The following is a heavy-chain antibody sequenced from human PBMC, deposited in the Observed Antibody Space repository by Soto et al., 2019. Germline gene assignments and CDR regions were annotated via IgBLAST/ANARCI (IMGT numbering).Heavy chain of an antibody. CDR3: ARTGYSSSWYRFYFDY. V-gene: IGHV3-21*01. CDR1: GFTFSSYS. CDR2: ISSSSSYI. D-gene: IGHD6-13*01. Sequence: EVQLVESGGGLVKPGGSLRLSCAASGFTFSSYSMNWVRQAPGKGLEWVSSISSSSSYIYYADSVKGRFTISRDNAKNSLYLQMNSLRAEDTAVYYCARTGYSSSWYRFYFDYWGQGTLVTVSS. J-gene: IGHJ4*02.